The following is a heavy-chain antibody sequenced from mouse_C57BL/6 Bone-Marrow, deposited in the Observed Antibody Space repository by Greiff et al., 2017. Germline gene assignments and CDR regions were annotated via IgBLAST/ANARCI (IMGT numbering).Heavy chain of an antibody. Sequence: VQLQQPGAELVRPGSSVKLSCKASGYTFTSYWMDWVKQRPGQGLEWIGNIYPSDSETHYNQKFKDKATLTVDKSSSTAYMQLSSLTSEDSAVYYCASYYGPWYFDVWGTGTTVTVSS. V-gene: IGHV1-61*01. CDR2: IYPSDSET. CDR1: GYTFTSYW. CDR3: ASYYGPWYFDV. D-gene: IGHD1-1*02. J-gene: IGHJ1*03.